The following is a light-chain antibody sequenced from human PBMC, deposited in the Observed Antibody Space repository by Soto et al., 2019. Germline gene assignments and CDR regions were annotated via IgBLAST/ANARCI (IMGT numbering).Light chain of an antibody. CDR2: EAS. CDR1: QSISGW. CDR3: QQYYSYPIT. Sequence: DIQMTQSPSTLSASVGDRVTITYRASQSISGWLAWYQQKPGTAPKLLIYEASNLESGVPSRFSGSGSGTDFTLTISCLQSEDFATYYCQQYYSYPITFGQGTRLEIK. J-gene: IGKJ5*01. V-gene: IGKV1-5*01.